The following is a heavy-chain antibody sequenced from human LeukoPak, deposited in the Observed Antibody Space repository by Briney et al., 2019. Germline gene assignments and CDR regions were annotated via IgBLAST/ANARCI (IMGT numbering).Heavy chain of an antibody. CDR3: TRMTTGHDY. D-gene: IGHD4-17*01. CDR2: INHSGHT. CDR1: GVSFNNYY. J-gene: IGHJ4*02. V-gene: IGHV4-34*01. Sequence: PSETLSLTCAVSGVSFNNYYWSWVRQTPGKGLEWIGEINHSGHTNDSPSLKSRVTLSIDTSRKQFSLNLRSVTVADTGIYYCTRMTTGHDYWGQGTLVTVSS.